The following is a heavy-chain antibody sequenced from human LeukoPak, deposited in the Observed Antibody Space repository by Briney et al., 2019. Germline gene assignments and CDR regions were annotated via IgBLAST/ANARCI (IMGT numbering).Heavy chain of an antibody. CDR1: GGSISSYY. J-gene: IGHJ4*02. V-gene: IGHV4-59*08. CDR3: ARGLVVRGPTDY. CDR2: IYYGGST. D-gene: IGHD3-10*01. Sequence: SETLSLTCAVSGGSISSYYWSWIRQPPGKGLEWIGYIYYGGSTNYNPSLKSRVTISVDTSKNQSSLKLSSVTAADTAVYYCARGLVVRGPTDYWGQGTLVTVSS.